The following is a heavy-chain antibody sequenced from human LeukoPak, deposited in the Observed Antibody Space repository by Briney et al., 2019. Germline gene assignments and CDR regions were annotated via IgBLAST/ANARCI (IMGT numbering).Heavy chain of an antibody. D-gene: IGHD6-13*01. CDR2: ISWNSGSI. Sequence: PGRSLRLSCAASGFTFDDYAMHWVRQAPGKGLEWVSGISWNSGSIGYADSVKGRFTISRGNAKNSLYLQMNSLRAEDTALYYCAKDHIAAAGAYYYYGMDVWGQGTTVTVSS. CDR1: GFTFDDYA. J-gene: IGHJ6*02. CDR3: AKDHIAAAGAYYYYGMDV. V-gene: IGHV3-9*01.